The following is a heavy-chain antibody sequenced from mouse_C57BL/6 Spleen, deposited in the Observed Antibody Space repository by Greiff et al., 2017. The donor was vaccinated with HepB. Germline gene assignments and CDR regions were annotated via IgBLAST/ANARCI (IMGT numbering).Heavy chain of an antibody. Sequence: EVQRVESGGGLVKPGGSLKLSCAASGFTFSDYGMHWVRQAPEKGLEWVAYISSGSSTIYYADTVKGRFTISRDNAKNTLCLQMTSLRSEDTAMYYCAREGVSHWYFDVWGTGTTVTVSS. J-gene: IGHJ1*03. CDR1: GFTFSDYG. CDR3: AREGVSHWYFDV. V-gene: IGHV5-17*01. CDR2: ISSGSSTI.